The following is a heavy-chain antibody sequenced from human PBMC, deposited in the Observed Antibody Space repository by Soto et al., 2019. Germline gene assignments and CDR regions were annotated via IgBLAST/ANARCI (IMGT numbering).Heavy chain of an antibody. J-gene: IGHJ6*02. D-gene: IGHD2-2*01. V-gene: IGHV3-48*01. CDR1: GFTFSSYS. Sequence: EVQLVESGGGLVQPGGSLRLSCAASGFTFSSYSMNWVRQAPGKGLEWVSYISSSSSTIYYADSVKGRFTISRDNAKNSLYLQMNSLRADDTAVYYCAVVPAANGHYGMDVWGQGTTVTVSS. CDR2: ISSSSSTI. CDR3: AVVPAANGHYGMDV.